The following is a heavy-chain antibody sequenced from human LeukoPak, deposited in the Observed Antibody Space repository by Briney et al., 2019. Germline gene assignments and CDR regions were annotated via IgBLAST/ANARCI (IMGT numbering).Heavy chain of an antibody. D-gene: IGHD6-19*01. Sequence: GGSLGLSCAASGFTFDDYAMHWVRQAPGKGLEWVSGISWNSGSIGYADSVKGRFTISRDNAKNSLYLQMNSLRAEDTAVYYCARASSGWGAPLNFDYWGQGTLVTVSS. V-gene: IGHV3-9*01. CDR3: ARASSGWGAPLNFDY. J-gene: IGHJ4*02. CDR1: GFTFDDYA. CDR2: ISWNSGSI.